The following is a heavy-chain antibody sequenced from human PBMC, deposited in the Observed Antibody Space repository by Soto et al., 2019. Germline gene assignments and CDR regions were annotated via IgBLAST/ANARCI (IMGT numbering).Heavy chain of an antibody. CDR1: GYTFTNYY. J-gene: IGHJ6*02. CDR2: INPSGGST. D-gene: IGHD3-10*01. CDR3: ATRRYYYGSGSYYGGMDV. V-gene: IGHV1-46*01. Sequence: ASVKDSCKASGYTFTNYYMHWVRQAPGQGLEWMGIINPSGGSTSYAQKFQGRVTMTRDTSTSTVYMELSSLRSEDTAVYYCATRRYYYGSGSYYGGMDVWGQGTTVTVSS.